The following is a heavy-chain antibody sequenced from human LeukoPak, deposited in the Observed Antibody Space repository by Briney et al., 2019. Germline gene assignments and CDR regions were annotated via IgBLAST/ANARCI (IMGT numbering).Heavy chain of an antibody. CDR3: ARTYSDILTGYYGDCFDY. CDR1: GGSISSYY. J-gene: IGHJ4*02. CDR2: IYYSGST. Sequence: SETLSLTCTVSGGSISSYYWSWIRQPPGKGLEWIGYIYYSGSTNYNPSLKSRVTISVDTSKNQFSLKLSSVTAADTAVYYCARTYSDILTGYYGDCFDYWGQGTLVTVSS. D-gene: IGHD3-9*01. V-gene: IGHV4-59*01.